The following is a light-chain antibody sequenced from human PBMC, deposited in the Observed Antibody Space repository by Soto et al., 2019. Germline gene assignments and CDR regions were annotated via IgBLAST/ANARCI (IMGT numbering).Light chain of an antibody. Sequence: DIQMTQSPSTLSGSVGDRVTITCRASQTISSWLAWYQQKPGKAPKXLIYKASTLKSGVPSRFSGSGSGTELTITISSLQPDDFETYYCQRYNSYPLTFGGGTKVDIK. CDR3: QRYNSYPLT. CDR2: KAS. J-gene: IGKJ4*01. CDR1: QTISSW. V-gene: IGKV1-5*03.